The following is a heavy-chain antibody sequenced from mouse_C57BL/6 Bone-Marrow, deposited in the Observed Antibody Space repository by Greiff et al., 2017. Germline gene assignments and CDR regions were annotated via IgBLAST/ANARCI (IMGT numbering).Heavy chain of an antibody. Sequence: EVQLQQSGAELVRPGASVKLSCTASGFNIKDDYMHWVKQRPEQGLEWIGWIDPENGDTEYASKFQGKATITADTSSNTAYLQLSSLTSEDTAVYYCTLYYGNSYAMDYWGQGTSVTGSS. J-gene: IGHJ4*01. CDR1: GFNIKDDY. V-gene: IGHV14-4*01. CDR3: TLYYGNSYAMDY. D-gene: IGHD2-1*01. CDR2: IDPENGDT.